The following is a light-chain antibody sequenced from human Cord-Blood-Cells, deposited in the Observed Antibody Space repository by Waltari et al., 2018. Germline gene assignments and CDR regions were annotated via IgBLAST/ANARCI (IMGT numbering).Light chain of an antibody. Sequence: SYELTQPSSLSVSPGQTASITCSGDVLAKNYARWFQQKPGQAPVLVIYKDSARPSGFPERFSGYSAGTTVTLTISGAQVEDEADYCCYSAADNNRVFGGGTKLTVL. CDR1: VLAKNY. CDR3: YSAADNNRV. J-gene: IGLJ3*02. CDR2: KDS. V-gene: IGLV3-27*01.